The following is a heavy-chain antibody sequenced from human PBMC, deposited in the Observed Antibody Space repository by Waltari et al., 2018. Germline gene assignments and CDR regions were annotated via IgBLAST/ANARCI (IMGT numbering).Heavy chain of an antibody. Sequence: QVQLVQSGAEVKKPGASVKVSCKASGYTFTSYDINWVRQATGQGLEWIGWVNPNSSKTGYAQKYQDRVARTRNTAISTAYMGVSSLRSEDTAVYYCASNYYGMDVWGQGTTVTVSS. V-gene: IGHV1-8*01. CDR2: VNPNSSKT. CDR3: ASNYYGMDV. J-gene: IGHJ6*02. CDR1: GYTFTSYD.